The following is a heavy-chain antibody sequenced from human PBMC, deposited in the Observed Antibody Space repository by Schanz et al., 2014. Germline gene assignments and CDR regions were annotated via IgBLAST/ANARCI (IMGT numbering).Heavy chain of an antibody. J-gene: IGHJ4*02. V-gene: IGHV3-33*01. D-gene: IGHD3-10*01. CDR1: GFTFSSYG. CDR3: VSSGSYSSYAF. Sequence: VHLLESGGGVVQPGRSLRLSCAASGFTFSSYGMHWVRQAPGKGLEWVAVIWYDGSNKYYADSVKGRFTISRDNAKNSLYLQMNSLRAEDTAVYHCVSSGSYSSYAFWGQGTLVTVSS. CDR2: IWYDGSNK.